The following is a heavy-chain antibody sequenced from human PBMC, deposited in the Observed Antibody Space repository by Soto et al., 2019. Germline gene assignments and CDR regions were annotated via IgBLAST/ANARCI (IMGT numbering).Heavy chain of an antibody. CDR3: ARQMDYDYDSRGYYFRSYDI. J-gene: IGHJ3*02. CDR2: IYPADSET. V-gene: IGHV5-51*01. CDR1: GYTFSNYW. Sequence: GESLKISCVGSGYTFSNYWIGWVRQMPGKGLEWMGIIYPADSETRYSPSFQGQVTISADKSSSTAYLQWWRLTATDTAMSFCARQMDYDYDSRGYYFRSYDISGEGTMGPV. D-gene: IGHD3-22*01.